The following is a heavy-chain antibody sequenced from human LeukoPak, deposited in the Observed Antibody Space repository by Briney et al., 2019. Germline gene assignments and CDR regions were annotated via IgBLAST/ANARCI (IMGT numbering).Heavy chain of an antibody. J-gene: IGHJ6*03. CDR2: INYSGST. Sequence: PSETLSLTCTVSGGSISSTSYYWGWLRQPPGKGLAWIKSINYSGSTYYNPSLKLPFTISVATSTTHFSLKLSSVTAAATAFYYCARVVVPAAVSYSYYYMDVWGKGTPVTVSS. CDR3: ARVVVPAAVSYSYYYMDV. CDR1: GGSISSTSYY. D-gene: IGHD2-2*01. V-gene: IGHV4-39*02.